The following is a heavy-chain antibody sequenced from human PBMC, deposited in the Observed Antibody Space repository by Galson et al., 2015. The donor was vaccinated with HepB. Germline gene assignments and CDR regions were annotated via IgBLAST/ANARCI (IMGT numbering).Heavy chain of an antibody. Sequence: SVKVSCKVSGYTLTELSMHWVRQAPGKGLEWMGGFDPEDGETIYAQKFQGRVTMTEDTSTDTAYMELSSLRSEDTAVYYCATDTRQQLGPFPDYWGQGTLVTVSS. V-gene: IGHV1-24*01. D-gene: IGHD6-13*01. CDR1: GYTLTELS. CDR3: ATDTRQQLGPFPDY. J-gene: IGHJ4*02. CDR2: FDPEDGET.